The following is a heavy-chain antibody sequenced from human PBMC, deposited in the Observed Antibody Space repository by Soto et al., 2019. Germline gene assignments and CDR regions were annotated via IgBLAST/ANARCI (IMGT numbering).Heavy chain of an antibody. J-gene: IGHJ4*02. CDR3: ARGCGFHPSPRFYY. CDR1: GGSVRSGSYY. V-gene: IGHV4-61*01. Sequence: SETLSLTCTVSGGSVRSGSYYWSWIRQPPGKGLEWIGYIYYSGSTNYNPSLKSRVTISVDTSKNQFSLKLSSVTAADTAVYYCARGCGFHPSPRFYYRGQRTLVTVSA. CDR2: IYYSGST. D-gene: IGHD2-21*01.